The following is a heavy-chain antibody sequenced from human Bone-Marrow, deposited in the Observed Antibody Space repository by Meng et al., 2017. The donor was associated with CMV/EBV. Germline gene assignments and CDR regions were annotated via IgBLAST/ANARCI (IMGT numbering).Heavy chain of an antibody. V-gene: IGHV3-23*01. CDR3: AKAVVGFPYDLEY. CDR1: GFPFSGYT. D-gene: IGHD3-16*01. CDR2: ISGDGSGI. J-gene: IGHJ4*02. Sequence: CSASGFPFSGYTMTWFRQAPGKGLEWVSAISGDGSGIYYADSVKGRFSISRDNSKTTLYLLLNSLRVDDTAEYYCAKAVVGFPYDLEYWGQGTLVTVSS.